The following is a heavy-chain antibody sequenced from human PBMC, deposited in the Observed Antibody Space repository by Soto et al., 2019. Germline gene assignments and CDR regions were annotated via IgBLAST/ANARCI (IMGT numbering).Heavy chain of an antibody. CDR1: GGSISSGGYS. D-gene: IGHD3-3*01. CDR2: IYHSVST. Sequence: QLQLQESRSGLVKPSQTLSLTCAVSGGSISSGGYSWSWIRQPPGKGLEWLGYIYHSVSTYYNPSLTSRVTILLDRSRYQFALKLSSVTAADTAVSYCARGPPFGYWGQGTLVTVSS. V-gene: IGHV4-30-2*01. CDR3: ARGPPFGY. J-gene: IGHJ4*02.